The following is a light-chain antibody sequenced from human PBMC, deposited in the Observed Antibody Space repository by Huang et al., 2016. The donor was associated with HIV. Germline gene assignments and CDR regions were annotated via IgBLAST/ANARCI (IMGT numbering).Light chain of an antibody. CDR1: QSLLHSNGYNY. Sequence: DIVMTQSPLSLPVTPGEPASISCRSSQSLLHSNGYNYLDWYLQKPGQSPQLLLYLVSTRASGVPDRFSGSGSGTDFTLKISRVEAEDVGVYYCMQTLQTPPTFGQGTKLEIK. V-gene: IGKV2-28*01. CDR2: LVS. J-gene: IGKJ2*01. CDR3: MQTLQTPPT.